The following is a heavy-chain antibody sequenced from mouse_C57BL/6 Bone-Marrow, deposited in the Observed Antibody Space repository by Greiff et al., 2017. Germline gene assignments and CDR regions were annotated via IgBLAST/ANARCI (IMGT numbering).Heavy chain of an antibody. J-gene: IGHJ4*01. V-gene: IGHV7-3*01. Sequence: EVKLVESGGGLVQPGGSLSLSCAASGFTFTDYYMSWVRQPPGKALEWLGFIRNKANGYTTEYSASVKGRFTISRDTSQIILYLQKNALRAEDSATYYCAIDQRGYGNNDYYAMDYWGQGTSVTVSS. D-gene: IGHD2-1*01. CDR3: AIDQRGYGNNDYYAMDY. CDR2: IRNKANGYTT. CDR1: GFTFTDYY.